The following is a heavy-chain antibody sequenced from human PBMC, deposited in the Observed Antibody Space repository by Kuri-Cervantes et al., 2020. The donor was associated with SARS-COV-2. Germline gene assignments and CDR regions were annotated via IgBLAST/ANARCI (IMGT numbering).Heavy chain of an antibody. V-gene: IGHV1-18*01. J-gene: IGHJ5*02. CDR2: MNPNSGNT. Sequence: ASVKVSCKASGYTFTSYDINWVRQATGQGLEWMGWMNPNSGNTNYAQKLQGGATMTTDTSTSTAYMELRSLRSDDTAVYYCARDLCSSTSCLYEGGGFDPWGQGTLVTVSS. D-gene: IGHD2-2*01. CDR1: GYTFTSYD. CDR3: ARDLCSSTSCLYEGGGFDP.